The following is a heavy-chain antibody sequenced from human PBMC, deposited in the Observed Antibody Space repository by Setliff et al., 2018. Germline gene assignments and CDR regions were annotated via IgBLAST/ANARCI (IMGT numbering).Heavy chain of an antibody. CDR3: ARGRGYSNTWYALPYFDC. Sequence: SETMSLTCTVSGGSISNYYWSWVRQPPGNGLEWIAYIFPTAGAIYNPSLKSRVTISVGTSKNQISLSLSSVTAADTAVFYCARGRGYSNTWYALPYFDCWGQGTLVTVSS. J-gene: IGHJ4*02. CDR1: GGSISNYY. D-gene: IGHD6-13*01. V-gene: IGHV4-4*08. CDR2: IFPTAGA.